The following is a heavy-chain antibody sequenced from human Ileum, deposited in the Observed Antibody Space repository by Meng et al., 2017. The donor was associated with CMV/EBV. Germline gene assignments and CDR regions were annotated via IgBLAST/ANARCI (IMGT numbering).Heavy chain of an antibody. V-gene: IGHV3-74*01. Sequence: PRGASGGGLVQPGGSLKLSCAASGFTLSNYWIHWVRQVPGKGLIWVSRINSDGNNIVYADSVKGRFTISRDIPKNTVYLQMNSLRAEDTAMYYCVRGSNNWVGTDYWGQGTLVTVSS. D-gene: IGHD2-21*02. CDR1: GFTLSNYW. CDR3: VRGSNNWVGTDY. CDR2: INSDGNNI. J-gene: IGHJ4*02.